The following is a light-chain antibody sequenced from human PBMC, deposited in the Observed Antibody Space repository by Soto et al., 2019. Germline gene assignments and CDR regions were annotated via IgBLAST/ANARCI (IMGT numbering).Light chain of an antibody. CDR2: KAS. CDR1: QTISSW. J-gene: IGKJ1*01. CDR3: QQSYSTPPA. Sequence: EIQMSQSLSTLSGSIGDRVIITCRASQTISSWLAWYQQKPGKAPKLLIYKASTLKSGVPSRFSGSGSGTEFTLTISSLQPEDFATYYCQQSYSTPPAFGQRSNVDVK. V-gene: IGKV1-5*03.